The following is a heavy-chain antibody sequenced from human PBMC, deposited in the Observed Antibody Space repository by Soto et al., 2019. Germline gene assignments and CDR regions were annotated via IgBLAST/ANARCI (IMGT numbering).Heavy chain of an antibody. J-gene: IGHJ5*02. CDR2: ISWNSGDI. CDR3: ATHSGWYAH. D-gene: IGHD6-19*01. V-gene: IGHV3-9*01. CDR1: GFAFDDHA. Sequence: SLRLSCAASGFAFDDHAMHWVRQAPGKGLEWVSGISWNSGDIYYADSVKGRFTISRDNAKNSLYLHMNSLRAEDTAVYYCATHSGWYAHWGQGTLVTVSS.